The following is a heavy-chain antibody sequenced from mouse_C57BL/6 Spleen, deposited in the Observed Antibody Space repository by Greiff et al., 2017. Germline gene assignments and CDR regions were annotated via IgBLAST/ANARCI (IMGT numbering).Heavy chain of an antibody. J-gene: IGHJ1*03. CDR1: GYTFTDYN. D-gene: IGHD1-1*01. CDR3: ARSGITTVVYWYFDV. V-gene: IGHV1-22*01. Sequence: EVKLVESGPELVKPGASVKMSCKASGYTFTDYNMHWVKQSHGKSLEWIGYINPNNGGTSYNQKFKGKATLTVHKSSRTAYMELRSLTSEDSAVYYCARSGITTVVYWYFDVWGTGTTVTVAS. CDR2: INPNNGGT.